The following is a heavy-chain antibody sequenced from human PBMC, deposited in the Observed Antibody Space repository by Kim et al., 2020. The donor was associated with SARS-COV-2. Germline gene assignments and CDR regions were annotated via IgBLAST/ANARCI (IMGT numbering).Heavy chain of an antibody. V-gene: IGHV5-10-1*01. J-gene: IGHJ3*02. CDR3: ARWWTITPMVRGPADAFDI. CDR2: IDPSDSYT. Sequence: GESLKISCKGSGYSFTSYWISWVRQMPGKGLEWMGRIDPSDSYTNYSPSFQGHVTISADKSISTAYLQWSSLKASDTAMYYCARWWTITPMVRGPADAFDIWGQGTMVTVSS. D-gene: IGHD3-10*01. CDR1: GYSFTSYW.